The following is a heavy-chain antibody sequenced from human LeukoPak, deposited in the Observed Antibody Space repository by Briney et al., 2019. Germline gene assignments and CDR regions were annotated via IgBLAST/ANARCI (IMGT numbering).Heavy chain of an antibody. J-gene: IGHJ3*02. V-gene: IGHV4-34*01. CDR3: ASISGSWYPYAFDI. Sequence: SETLSLTCAVYGGSFSGYYWSWIRQPPGKGLEWIGEINHSGSTNYNPSLKSRVTISVDTSKNQFSLKLSSVTAADTAVYYCASISGSWYPYAFDIWGQGTMVTVSS. D-gene: IGHD6-13*01. CDR2: INHSGST. CDR1: GGSFSGYY.